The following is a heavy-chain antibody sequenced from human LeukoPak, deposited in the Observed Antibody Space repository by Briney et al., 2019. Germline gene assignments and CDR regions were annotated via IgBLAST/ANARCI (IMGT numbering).Heavy chain of an antibody. J-gene: IGHJ6*02. CDR3: ARELERRRSYYYGMDV. CDR1: GGTFSSYA. CDR2: IIPIFGTA. D-gene: IGHD1-1*01. Sequence: ASVKVSCKASGGTFSSYAISWVRQAPGQGLEWMGGIIPIFGTANYAQKFQGRVTITADESTSTAYMELSSLRSEDTAVYYCARELERRRSYYYGMDVWGQGTMVTVSS. V-gene: IGHV1-69*13.